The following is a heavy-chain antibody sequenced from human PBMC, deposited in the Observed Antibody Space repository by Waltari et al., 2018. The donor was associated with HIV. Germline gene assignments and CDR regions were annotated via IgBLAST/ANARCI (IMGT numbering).Heavy chain of an antibody. CDR3: AKDRTNRAVFDY. J-gene: IGHJ4*02. CDR1: GFPLRSYA. Sequence: EVQLLESGGGLVQPGGSLRLSCAASGFPLRSYAMSWVRQAPGKGMEWVSAISVSGGSTYYADSGKGRFTISRDNSKNTLYLQMNSLRAEDTAVYYCAKDRTNRAVFDYWGQGTLVTVSS. V-gene: IGHV3-23*01. CDR2: ISVSGGST.